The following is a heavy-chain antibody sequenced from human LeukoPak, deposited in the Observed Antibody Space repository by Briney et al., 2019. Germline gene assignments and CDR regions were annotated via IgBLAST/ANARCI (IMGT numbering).Heavy chain of an antibody. CDR1: GFTFSRNV. CDR2: ISYDGNNK. D-gene: IGHD3/OR15-3a*01. Sequence: GGSLRLSCVASGFTFSRNVLHWVRQAPGKGLEWVATISYDGNNKFHADSVKGRFTISRDKSRNTVYLQMDGLRPEDTAVYHCAKGGIPTGPYYYFYYMDVWGNGTTVTVSS. J-gene: IGHJ6*03. V-gene: IGHV3-30*01. CDR3: AKGGIPTGPYYYFYYMDV.